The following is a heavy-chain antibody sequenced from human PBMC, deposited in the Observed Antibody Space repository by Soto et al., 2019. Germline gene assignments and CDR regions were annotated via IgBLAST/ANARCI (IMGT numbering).Heavy chain of an antibody. CDR2: INSDGSST. CDR3: AGALGDPPYYYDGMDV. D-gene: IGHD2-21*01. CDR1: GFTFSSYW. V-gene: IGHV3-74*01. J-gene: IGHJ6*02. Sequence: EVQLVESGGGLVQPGGSLRLSCAASGFTFSSYWMHWVRQAPGKGLVWVSRINSDGSSTSYADSVKGRFTISRDNAKDPLYLQMNRLRAEDTAVDYCAGALGDPPYYYDGMDVWGQGTTVTVSS.